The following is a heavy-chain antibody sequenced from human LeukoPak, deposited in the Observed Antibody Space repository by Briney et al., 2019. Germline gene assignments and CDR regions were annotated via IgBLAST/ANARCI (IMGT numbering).Heavy chain of an antibody. V-gene: IGHV3-30*02. CDR2: IRYDGSNK. CDR1: GFTFSSYG. J-gene: IGHJ6*03. D-gene: IGHD3-3*01. Sequence: GGSLRLSCAASGFTFSSYGMHWVRQAPGKGLEWVAFIRYDGSNKYYADSVKGRFTISRDNSKNTLYLQMNSLRAEDTAVYYCAKDSRDGWLLYYNYYYYMDVWGKGTTVTVSS. CDR3: AKDSRDGWLLYYNYYYYMDV.